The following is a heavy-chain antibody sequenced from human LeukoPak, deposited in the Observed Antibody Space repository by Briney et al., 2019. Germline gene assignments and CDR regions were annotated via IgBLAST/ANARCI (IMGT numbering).Heavy chain of an antibody. J-gene: IGHJ4*02. Sequence: GGSLRLSCVGSGFTFRSHAMSWVRQAPEKGLEFVSGIYENGGTTYYADSVKGRFTISRDNSKNTLYLQMNSLRAEDTAVYYCAKYYYGSGVTAFDYWGQGTLVTVSS. CDR3: AKYYYGSGVTAFDY. D-gene: IGHD3-10*01. V-gene: IGHV3-23*05. CDR2: IYENGGTT. CDR1: GFTFRSHA.